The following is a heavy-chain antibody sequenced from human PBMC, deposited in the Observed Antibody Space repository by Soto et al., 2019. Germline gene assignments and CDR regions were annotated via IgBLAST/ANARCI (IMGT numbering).Heavy chain of an antibody. J-gene: IGHJ4*02. CDR3: AREADFASSGYVLDY. Sequence: GGSLRLSCAASGFTFNRYSMNWVRQAPGKGLEWVSSVTSSSSSMLYADSVKGRFTISRDDAKDSLFLQMNSLRADDTAVYYCAREADFASSGYVLDYWGQGTLVTVSS. V-gene: IGHV3-21*01. CDR1: GFTFNRYS. D-gene: IGHD3-22*01. CDR2: VTSSSSSM.